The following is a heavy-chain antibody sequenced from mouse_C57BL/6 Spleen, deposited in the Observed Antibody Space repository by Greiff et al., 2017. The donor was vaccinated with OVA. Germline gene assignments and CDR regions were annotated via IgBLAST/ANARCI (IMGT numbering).Heavy chain of an antibody. CDR1: GFTFSSYG. D-gene: IGHD3-3*01. CDR3: ARQGTHMDD. CDR2: ISSGGSYT. Sequence: EVQVVESGGDLVKPGGSLKLSCAASGFTFSSYGMSWVRQTPDKRLEWVATISSGGSYTYYPDSVKGRFTISRDNAKNTLYLQMSSLKSEDTARYYWARQGTHMDDWGQGTSVTVSS. V-gene: IGHV5-6*01. J-gene: IGHJ4*01.